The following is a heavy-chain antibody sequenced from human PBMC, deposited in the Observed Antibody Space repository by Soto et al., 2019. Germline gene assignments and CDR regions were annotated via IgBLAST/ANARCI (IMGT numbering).Heavy chain of an antibody. CDR1: GFTFSTYA. V-gene: IGHV3-64*07. J-gene: IGHJ4*02. Sequence: EVQLVESGGGLVQPGGSLRLSCAASGFTFSTYAMHWVRQAPGKGLEYVSGISSNGGSTYYADSVKGRFTISRDNSKNTMYLQMGSLRAEDMAVYYCARADGYYVYWGQGTLVTVSS. CDR2: ISSNGGST. CDR3: ARADGYYVY. D-gene: IGHD1-26*01.